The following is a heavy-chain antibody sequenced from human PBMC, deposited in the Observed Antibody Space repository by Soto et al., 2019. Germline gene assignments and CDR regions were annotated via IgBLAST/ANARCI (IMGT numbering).Heavy chain of an antibody. V-gene: IGHV4-31*03. Sequence: SETLSLTCTVSGTSIRSGGYYWRWIRLHPGKGLEWIGYIYYSGSTYYNPSLKSRVTISVDTSKNQFSLKLSSVTAADTAVYYCARGVWYLDYYYYGMDGWGQGTTVTVS. CDR1: GTSIRSGGYY. D-gene: IGHD2-15*01. CDR3: ARGVWYLDYYYYGMDG. CDR2: IYYSGST. J-gene: IGHJ6*02.